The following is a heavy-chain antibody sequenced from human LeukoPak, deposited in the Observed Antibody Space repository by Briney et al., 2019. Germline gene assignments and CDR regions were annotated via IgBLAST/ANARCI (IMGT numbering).Heavy chain of an antibody. J-gene: IGHJ4*02. CDR1: GYTFTAYY. CDR2: INPNSGGT. D-gene: IGHD3-22*01. Sequence: ASVKVSCKASGYTFTAYYMHWVRQAPGHRLEWMGWINPNSGGTNYAQKFQGRVTMTRDTSISTAYMELSRLRSDDTAVYYCARGTGYYYDSSGYCPFDYWGQGTLVTVSS. CDR3: ARGTGYYYDSSGYCPFDY. V-gene: IGHV1-2*02.